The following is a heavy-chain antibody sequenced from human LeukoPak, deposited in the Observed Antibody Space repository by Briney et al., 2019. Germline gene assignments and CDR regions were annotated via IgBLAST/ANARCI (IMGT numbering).Heavy chain of an antibody. CDR2: INHSGST. V-gene: IGHV4-34*01. Sequence: SETLSLTCAVYGASFSGYYWTWIRQPPGKGLEWIGEINHSGSTNYNPSLKSRVTISVDTSKNQFSLKLTSVTAADTAIYYCARGDFPDYSYYYMDVWGKGTAVTVAS. J-gene: IGHJ6*03. CDR3: ARGDFPDYSYYYMDV. D-gene: IGHD3-3*01. CDR1: GASFSGYY.